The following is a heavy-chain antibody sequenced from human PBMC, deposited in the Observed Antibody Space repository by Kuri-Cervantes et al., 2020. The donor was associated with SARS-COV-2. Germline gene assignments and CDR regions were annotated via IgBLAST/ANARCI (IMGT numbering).Heavy chain of an antibody. Sequence: SETLSLTCAISGDSVSSNSAAWNWVRQSPSRGLEWLGRTYYRSKWYNDYAVSVKSRITINPDTSKNQFSLQLNSVTPEDTAVYYCARDAQGDLGIGYFDYWGQGSLVTVSS. CDR3: ARDAQGDLGIGYFDY. D-gene: IGHD7-27*01. CDR2: TYYRSKWYN. V-gene: IGHV6-1*01. J-gene: IGHJ4*02. CDR1: GDSVSSNSAA.